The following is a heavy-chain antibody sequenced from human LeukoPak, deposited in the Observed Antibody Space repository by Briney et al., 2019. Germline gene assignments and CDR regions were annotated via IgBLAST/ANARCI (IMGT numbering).Heavy chain of an antibody. CDR3: ARGGSYLSAFDI. D-gene: IGHD1-26*01. V-gene: IGHV3-53*01. Sequence: PGGSLRLSCAASGFTVSSNYMSWVRQAPGKGLEWVSINSGGSTFYADSVEGRFTISRDNSKNTLYLQMNSLRAEDTAVYYCARGGSYLSAFDIWGQGTMVTVSS. CDR2: NSGGST. CDR1: GFTVSSNY. J-gene: IGHJ3*02.